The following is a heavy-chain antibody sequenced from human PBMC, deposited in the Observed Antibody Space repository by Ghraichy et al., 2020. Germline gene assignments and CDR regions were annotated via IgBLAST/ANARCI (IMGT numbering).Heavy chain of an antibody. J-gene: IGHJ6*02. V-gene: IGHV1-69*13. CDR2: IIPIFGTA. D-gene: IGHD6-13*01. CDR1: GGTFSSYA. Sequence: SVKVSCKASGGTFSSYAISWVRQAPGQGLEWMGGIIPIFGTANYAQKFQGRVTITADESTSTAYMELSSLRSEDTAVYYCARDRYSSSWYWEGVYYYYGMDVWGQGTTVTVSS. CDR3: ARDRYSSSWYWEGVYYYYGMDV.